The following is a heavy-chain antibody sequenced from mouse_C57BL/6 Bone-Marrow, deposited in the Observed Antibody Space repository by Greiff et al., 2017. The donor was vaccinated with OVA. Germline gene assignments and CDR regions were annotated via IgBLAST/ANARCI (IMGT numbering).Heavy chain of an antibody. CDR2: INPNNGGT. CDR1: GYTFTDYN. V-gene: IGHV1-18*01. J-gene: IGHJ1*03. Sequence: VQLQQSGPELVKPGASVKIPCKASGYTFTDYNMDWVKQSHGKSLEWIGDINPNNGGTIYNQKFKGKATLTVDKSSSTAYMELRSLTSEDTAVYYCARDIYYGNYEYFDVWGTGTTVTVSS. CDR3: ARDIYYGNYEYFDV. D-gene: IGHD2-1*01.